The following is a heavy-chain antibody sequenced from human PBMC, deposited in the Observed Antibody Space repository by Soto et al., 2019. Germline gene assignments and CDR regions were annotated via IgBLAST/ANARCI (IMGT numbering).Heavy chain of an antibody. CDR1: GFTFSNAW. CDR2: IKSKTDGGTT. V-gene: IGHV3-15*07. CDR3: TTDLSLVGYGEPSYYSGMDV. J-gene: IGHJ6*02. D-gene: IGHD4-17*01. Sequence: EVQLVESGGGLVKPGGSLRLSCAASGFTFSNAWMNWVRQAPGKGLEWVGRIKSKTDGGTTDYAAPVKGRFTISRDDSKTTLYLQMNSLKTEDPAVYYCTTDLSLVGYGEPSYYSGMDVWGQGTTVTVCS.